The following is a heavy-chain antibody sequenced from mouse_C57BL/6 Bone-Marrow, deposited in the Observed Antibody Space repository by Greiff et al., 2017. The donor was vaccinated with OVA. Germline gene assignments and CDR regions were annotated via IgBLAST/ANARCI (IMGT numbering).Heavy chain of an antibody. D-gene: IGHD4-1*01. J-gene: IGHJ4*01. Sequence: EVQLQESGPELVKPGASVKMSCKASGYTFTDYNMHWVKQSHGKSLEWIGYINPNNGGTSYNQKFKGKATLTVNKSSSTAYMELRSLTSEDSAVYYCTTGTKPYAMDYWGQGTSVTVSS. CDR1: GYTFTDYN. V-gene: IGHV1-22*01. CDR3: TTGTKPYAMDY. CDR2: INPNNGGT.